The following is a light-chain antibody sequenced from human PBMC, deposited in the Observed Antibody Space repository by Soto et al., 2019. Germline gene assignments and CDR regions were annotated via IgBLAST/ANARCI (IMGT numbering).Light chain of an antibody. CDR2: EVT. J-gene: IGLJ2*01. Sequence: SALTQPASVSGSPGQSITISCTGTSSDVGGYNYVSWYQHQPGKAPKLMIYEVTTRPSGVSNRFSGSKSGNTASLTISGLQAEDEADYYCSSYTSTSTVVFGGGTKVTVL. V-gene: IGLV2-14*01. CDR1: SSDVGGYNY. CDR3: SSYTSTSTVV.